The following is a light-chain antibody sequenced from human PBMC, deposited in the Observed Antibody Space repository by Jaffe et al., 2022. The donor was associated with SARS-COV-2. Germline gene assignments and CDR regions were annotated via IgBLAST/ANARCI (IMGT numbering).Light chain of an antibody. CDR1: SSDVGSYNL. Sequence: QSALTQPRSVSGSPGQSVAISCSGTSSDVGSYNLVSWYQQHPGKAPKLIIYDVTKRPSGVPDRFSASKSGNTASLTISGLQAEDEADYYCCSYAGTYIWVFGGGTKLTV. V-gene: IGLV2-11*01. CDR3: CSYAGTYIWV. CDR2: DVT. J-gene: IGLJ3*02.